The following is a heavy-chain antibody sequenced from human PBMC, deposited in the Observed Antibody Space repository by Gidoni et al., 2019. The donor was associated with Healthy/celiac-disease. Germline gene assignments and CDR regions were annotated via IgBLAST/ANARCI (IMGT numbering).Heavy chain of an antibody. Sequence: GLEWIGSIYYSGSTYYNPSLKSRVTISVDTSKNQFSLKLSSVTAADTAVYYCAREENYDFWSGYYTKRYNWIDPWGQGTLVTVSS. CDR2: IYYSGST. J-gene: IGHJ5*02. V-gene: IGHV4-39*02. CDR3: AREENYDFWSGYYTKRYNWIDP. D-gene: IGHD3-3*01.